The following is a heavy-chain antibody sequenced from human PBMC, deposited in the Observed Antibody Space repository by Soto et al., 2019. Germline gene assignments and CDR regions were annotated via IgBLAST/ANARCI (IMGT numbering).Heavy chain of an antibody. V-gene: IGHV1-46*01. Sequence: ASVKVSWKASGYTFTSYYMNWVRQAPGQGLEWLGIINPSGGYTTYAQRFLGRVTMTRDTSTSTVYMELSSLRAEDTAVYYCVRDLRVGGDYWGQGTLVTVSS. CDR1: GYTFTSYY. CDR2: INPSGGYT. CDR3: VRDLRVGGDY. D-gene: IGHD1-26*01. J-gene: IGHJ4*02.